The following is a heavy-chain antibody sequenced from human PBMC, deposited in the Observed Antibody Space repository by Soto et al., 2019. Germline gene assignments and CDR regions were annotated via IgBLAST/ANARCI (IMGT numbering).Heavy chain of an antibody. CDR3: TREGS. V-gene: IGHV3-48*02. Sequence: LRLSCAASGFIFSDYSINWVRQFPGKGLEWIAYIDGGSSAIHYTDSVKGRFTISRDNARNSLYLQMNSLRDEDTAVYYCTREGSWGRGTQVTVSS. CDR2: IDGGSSAI. J-gene: IGHJ4*02. CDR1: GFIFSDYS.